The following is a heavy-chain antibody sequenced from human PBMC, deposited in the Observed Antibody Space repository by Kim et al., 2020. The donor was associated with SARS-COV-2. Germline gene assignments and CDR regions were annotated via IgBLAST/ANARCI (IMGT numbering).Heavy chain of an antibody. D-gene: IGHD4-4*01. J-gene: IGHJ4*02. CDR3: ARVKNQQYYVDY. V-gene: IGHV3-21*01. Sequence: YYVDHGRGRFTISGDNAKNSLFLQRNSLRAEDTAVYYCARVKNQQYYVDYWGQGTLVTVSS.